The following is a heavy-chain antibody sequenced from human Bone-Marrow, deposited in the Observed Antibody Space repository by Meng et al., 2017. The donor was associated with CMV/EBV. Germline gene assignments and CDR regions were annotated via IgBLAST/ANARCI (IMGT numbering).Heavy chain of an antibody. CDR3: ARDNVVVVPAAWYYYGMDV. CDR2: IYHSGST. V-gene: IGHV4-38-2*02. CDR1: GHSMSSNYY. Sequence: SETLSLTCIVSGHSMSSNYYWGWIRQPPGKGLEWIGSIYHSGSTYYNPSLKSRVTISADTSKNQFPLKLNTVTAADTAVYYCARDNVVVVPAAWYYYGMDVWGQGTTVTVSS. J-gene: IGHJ6*02. D-gene: IGHD2-2*01.